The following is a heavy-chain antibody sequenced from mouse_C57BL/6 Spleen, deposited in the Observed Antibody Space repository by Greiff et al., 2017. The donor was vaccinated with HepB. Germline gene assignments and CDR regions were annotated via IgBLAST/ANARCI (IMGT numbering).Heavy chain of an antibody. V-gene: IGHV5-6*02. CDR3: ARIYYYGSRRAWFAY. CDR1: GFTFSSYG. Sequence: EVKLEESGGDLVKPGGSLKLSCAASGFTFSSYGMSWVRQTPDKRLEWVATISSGGSYTYYPDSVKGRFTISRDNAKNTLYLQMSSLKSEDTAMYYCARIYYYGSRRAWFAYWGQGTLVTVSA. D-gene: IGHD1-1*01. CDR2: ISSGGSYT. J-gene: IGHJ3*01.